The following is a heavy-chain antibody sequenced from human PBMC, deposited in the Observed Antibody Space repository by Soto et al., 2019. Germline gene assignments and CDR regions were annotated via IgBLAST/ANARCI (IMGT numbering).Heavy chain of an antibody. CDR2: ISGSGKDT. V-gene: IGHV3-21*01. CDR3: ARVHLVAGSAFYCAMDV. CDR1: GFDLTSSR. D-gene: IGHD6-6*01. J-gene: IGHJ6*02. Sequence: GGSLRLSCVASGFDLTSSRMNWVRQAPGKGLEWVASISGSGKDTFYRNSVKGRFAISRDSAGTSLFLRMDSVKVEDTAVYHCARVHLVAGSAFYCAMDVWGPGTAVTVSS.